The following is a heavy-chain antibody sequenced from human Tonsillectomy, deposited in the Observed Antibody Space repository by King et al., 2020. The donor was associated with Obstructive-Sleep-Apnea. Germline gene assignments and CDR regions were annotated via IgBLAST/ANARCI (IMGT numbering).Heavy chain of an antibody. J-gene: IGHJ6*02. V-gene: IGHV5-51*01. CDR3: ARSMYYFNALDV. CDR1: GYNFSNYW. CDR2: IYPGDSDP. Sequence: QLVQSGAEVKKPGESLKISCKGSGYNFSNYWIGWVRQMPGKGLDWMGNIYPGDSDPTYSPSFQGQVTISADKSISTAYLQLSSLKASDTAMYYCARSMYYFNALDVWGQGTTVTVSS.